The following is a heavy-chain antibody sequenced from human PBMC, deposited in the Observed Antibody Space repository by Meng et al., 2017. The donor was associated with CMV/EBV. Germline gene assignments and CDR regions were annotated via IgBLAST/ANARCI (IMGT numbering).Heavy chain of an antibody. V-gene: IGHV1-2*02. Sequence: ASVKVSCKASGYTFTGYYMHWVRQAPGQGLEWMGWINPNSGGTNYAQKFQGRVTMTRDTSISTAYMELSRLRSDDTAVYYCARIVSSGYYYFDYWGQGTLVTVSS. J-gene: IGHJ4*02. CDR1: GYTFTGYY. CDR3: ARIVSSGYYYFDY. D-gene: IGHD6-19*01. CDR2: INPNSGGT.